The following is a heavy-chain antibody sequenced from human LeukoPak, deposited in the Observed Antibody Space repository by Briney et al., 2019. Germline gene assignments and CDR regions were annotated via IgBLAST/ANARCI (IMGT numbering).Heavy chain of an antibody. CDR2: FYYSGSI. V-gene: IGHV4-30-4*01. CDR1: GGSMSSGDYY. J-gene: IGHJ5*02. Sequence: PSETLCLTCTVSGGSMSSGDYYWSWIRQPPGKGLEWIGYFYYSGSIYYNPSLKSRVTISVDTSKNQFSLKLSSVTAADTAVYYCARPYYYDSRIDPWSQGTLVTVSS. CDR3: ARPYYYDSRIDP. D-gene: IGHD3-22*01.